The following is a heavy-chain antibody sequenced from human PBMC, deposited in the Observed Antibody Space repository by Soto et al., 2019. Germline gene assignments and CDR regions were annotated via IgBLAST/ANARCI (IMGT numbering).Heavy chain of an antibody. CDR3: VRELIVGPAEYFQH. J-gene: IGHJ1*01. Sequence: PGGSLRLSCAASGFTFIQSWMSWVRQAPGKGPEWVANTNRDGSEKYYLDSVKGRFTISRDNAKNSLFLQMNSLRAEDTAIYYCVRELIVGPAEYFQHWGQGTLVTVSS. V-gene: IGHV3-7*01. CDR1: GFTFIQSW. CDR2: TNRDGSEK. D-gene: IGHD1-26*01.